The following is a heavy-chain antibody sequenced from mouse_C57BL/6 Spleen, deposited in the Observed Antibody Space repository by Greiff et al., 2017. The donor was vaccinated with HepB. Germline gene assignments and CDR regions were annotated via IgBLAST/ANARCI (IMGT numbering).Heavy chain of an antibody. V-gene: IGHV1-82*01. CDR3: ARTLGTLDY. Sequence: VQLQQSGPELVKPGASVKISCKASGYAFSSSWMNWVKQRPGKGLEWIGRIYPGDGDTNYNGQFKGKATLTADKSSSRAYMQLSSLTSEDSAVYFCARTLGTLDYWGQGTTLTVSS. J-gene: IGHJ2*01. CDR1: GYAFSSSW. D-gene: IGHD4-1*01. CDR2: IYPGDGDT.